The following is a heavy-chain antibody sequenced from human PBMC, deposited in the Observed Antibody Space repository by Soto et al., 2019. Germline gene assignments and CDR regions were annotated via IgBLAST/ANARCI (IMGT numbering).Heavy chain of an antibody. CDR2: INPNSGGT. Sequence: ASVKVSCKASGYTFTGYYMHWVRQAPGQGLEWMGWINPNSGGTNYAQKFQGWVTMTRDTSISTAYMELSRLRSDDTAVYYCERDGRIQLWLNYFDYWGQGTLVTVSS. D-gene: IGHD5-18*01. CDR3: ERDGRIQLWLNYFDY. V-gene: IGHV1-2*04. J-gene: IGHJ4*02. CDR1: GYTFTGYY.